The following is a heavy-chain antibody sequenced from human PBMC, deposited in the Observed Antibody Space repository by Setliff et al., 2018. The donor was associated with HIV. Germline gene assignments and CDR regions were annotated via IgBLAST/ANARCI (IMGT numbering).Heavy chain of an antibody. J-gene: IGHJ6*01. CDR2: ISHSGTYT. V-gene: IGHV3-11*06. Sequence: GGSLRLSCAGSGFSFGDHYVAWIRQSPGKGLEWISYISHSGTYTNYADSVKGRFTISRDNSKNTLYLQMNSLRPEDTAVYYCAKDEATLVRGVWNYYYY. CDR1: GFSFGDHY. CDR3: AKDEATLVRGVWNYYYY. D-gene: IGHD3-10*01.